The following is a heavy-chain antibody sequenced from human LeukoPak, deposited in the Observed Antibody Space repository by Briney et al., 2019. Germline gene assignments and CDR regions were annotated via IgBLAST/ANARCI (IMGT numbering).Heavy chain of an antibody. CDR1: GYAFTGYY. CDR2: INPNSGGT. D-gene: IGHD2-15*01. J-gene: IGHJ6*02. Sequence: ASVKVSCKASGYAFTGYYMHWVRQAPGEGLEWMGWINPNSGGTNYAQKFQGRVTMTRDTSISTAYMELSRLRSDDTAVYYCARGGDIVVVVAATPSIMDVWGQGTTVTVSS. CDR3: ARGGDIVVVVAATPSIMDV. V-gene: IGHV1-2*02.